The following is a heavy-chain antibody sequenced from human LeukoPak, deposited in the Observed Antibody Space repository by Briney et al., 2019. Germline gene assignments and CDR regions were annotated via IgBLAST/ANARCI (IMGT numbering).Heavy chain of an antibody. CDR1: GFTFSSYS. CDR3: AREDDFWPYYGMDV. Sequence: PGGSLRLSCAASGFTFSSYSMNWVRQAPGKGLEWVSSISSSSSYIYYADSVKGRFTISRDNAKNSPYLQMNSLRAEDTAVYYCAREDDFWPYYGMDVWGQGTTVTVSS. J-gene: IGHJ6*02. CDR2: ISSSSSYI. V-gene: IGHV3-21*01. D-gene: IGHD3-3*01.